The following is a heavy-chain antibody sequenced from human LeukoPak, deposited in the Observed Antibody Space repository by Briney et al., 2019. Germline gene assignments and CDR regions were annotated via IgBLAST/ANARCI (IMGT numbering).Heavy chain of an antibody. D-gene: IGHD3-3*01. CDR1: GYTFTSYG. J-gene: IGHJ6*02. Sequence: ASVTVSCKASGYTFTSYGISWVRQAPGQGLEWMGWISAYNGNTNYAQKLQGRVTMTTDTSTSTAYMELRSLRSDDTAVYYCAREFYDFWSGYIGEARPNYYYYYGMDVWGQGTTVTVSS. CDR3: AREFYDFWSGYIGEARPNYYYYYGMDV. V-gene: IGHV1-18*01. CDR2: ISAYNGNT.